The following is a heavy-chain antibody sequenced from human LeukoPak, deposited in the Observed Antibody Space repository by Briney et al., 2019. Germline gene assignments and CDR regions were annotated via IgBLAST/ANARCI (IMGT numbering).Heavy chain of an antibody. D-gene: IGHD3-10*01. CDR1: GYTLTSYY. Sequence: ASVKVSCKASGYTLTSYYMHWVRQAPGQGLEWMGIINPSGGSTSYAQKFQGRVTMTRDTSTSTVYMELSSLRSEDTAVYYYARDHEYYYGSGSYYPGGCDYWGQGTLVTVSS. CDR3: ARDHEYYYGSGSYYPGGCDY. CDR2: INPSGGST. J-gene: IGHJ4*02. V-gene: IGHV1-46*01.